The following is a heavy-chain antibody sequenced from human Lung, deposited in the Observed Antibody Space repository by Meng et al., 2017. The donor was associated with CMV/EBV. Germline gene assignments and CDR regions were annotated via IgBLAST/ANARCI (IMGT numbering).Heavy chain of an antibody. CDR2: ITPTSGGT. CDR1: YTFTGYY. Sequence: YTFTGYYLHWVRQAPGQGLEWMGWITPTSGGTNYARKFQGRFTMARDTSISTAYMELRRLRSNDTAVYYCERVECSSTSCPLSFDPWGQGTLVTVSS. J-gene: IGHJ5*02. CDR3: ERVECSSTSCPLSFDP. V-gene: IGHV1-2*07. D-gene: IGHD2-2*01.